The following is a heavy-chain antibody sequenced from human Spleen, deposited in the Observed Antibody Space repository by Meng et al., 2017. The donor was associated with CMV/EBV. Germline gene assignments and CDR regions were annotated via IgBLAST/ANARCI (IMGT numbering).Heavy chain of an antibody. V-gene: IGHV3-30*04. CDR3: ARDLGAGTMVRGVSFYGMDV. D-gene: IGHD3-10*01. Sequence: GESLKIFCAASGFTFRSFAMHWVRQAPGQGLEWGAVISYDGSNKYYADSVKGRFTISRDNSENTLFLQMKSLGAGDRAVYYCARDLGAGTMVRGVSFYGMDVWGQGTTVTVSS. J-gene: IGHJ6*02. CDR2: ISYDGSNK. CDR1: GFTFRSFA.